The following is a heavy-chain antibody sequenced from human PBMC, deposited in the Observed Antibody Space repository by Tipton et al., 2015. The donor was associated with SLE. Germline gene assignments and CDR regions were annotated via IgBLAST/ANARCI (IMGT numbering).Heavy chain of an antibody. CDR2: IYYTGTT. D-gene: IGHD2-8*01. CDR1: DGSITSCY. J-gene: IGHJ4*01. V-gene: IGHV4-59*08. CDR3: VRRYGTSFDY. Sequence: TLSLTCSVSDGSITSCYWSWIRQPPGKGRGWIGHIYYTGTTYYNPSLKSRLTLSMDTPKNQFSLKVGSVTAADTAVYYCVRRYGTSFDYWVHGTLVTVSS.